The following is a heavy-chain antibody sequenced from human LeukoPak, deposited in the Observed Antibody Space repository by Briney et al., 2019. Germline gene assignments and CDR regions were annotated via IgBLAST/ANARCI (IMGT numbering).Heavy chain of an antibody. Sequence: SETLSLTCAVYGGSFSGYYWSWIHQPPGKGLEWIGEINHSGSTNYNPSLKSRVTISRDTSKKQISLNLSSVTAADTAVYYCASKVVVAATNWFDPWGQGTLVTVSS. CDR2: INHSGST. CDR3: ASKVVVAATNWFDP. J-gene: IGHJ5*02. D-gene: IGHD2-15*01. V-gene: IGHV4-34*01. CDR1: GGSFSGYY.